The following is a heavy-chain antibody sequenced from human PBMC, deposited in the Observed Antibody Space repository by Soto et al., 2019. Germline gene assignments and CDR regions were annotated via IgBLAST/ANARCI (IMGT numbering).Heavy chain of an antibody. D-gene: IGHD6-13*01. J-gene: IGHJ6*02. CDR3: ARDRWGKQQLPYYYYYGMDV. Sequence: SVKVSCKASGGTFSSYAISWVRQAPGQGLEWMGGIIPIFGTANYAQKFQGRVTITADESTSTAYMELSSLRSEDTAVYYCARDRWGKQQLPYYYYYGMDVWGQGTTVTVSS. CDR2: IIPIFGTA. V-gene: IGHV1-69*13. CDR1: GGTFSSYA.